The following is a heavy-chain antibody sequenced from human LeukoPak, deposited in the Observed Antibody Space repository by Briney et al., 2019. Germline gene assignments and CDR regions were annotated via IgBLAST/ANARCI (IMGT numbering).Heavy chain of an antibody. CDR1: GGSISNYY. CDR2: IYYSGST. Sequence: SETLSLTCTVSGGSISNYYWSWIRQTPGKGLEWIGYIYYSGSTNYNPSLKSRVTMSLDTSKNQFSLKLRSVTAADTAVYYCVGGKYGSSFIDFAFWGQGTLVTVSS. D-gene: IGHD6-13*01. J-gene: IGHJ4*02. CDR3: VGGKYGSSFIDFAF. V-gene: IGHV4-59*01.